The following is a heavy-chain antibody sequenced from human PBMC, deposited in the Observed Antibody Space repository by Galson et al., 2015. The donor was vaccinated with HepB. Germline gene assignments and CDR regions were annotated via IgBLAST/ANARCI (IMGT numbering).Heavy chain of an antibody. D-gene: IGHD6-13*01. V-gene: IGHV3-64*01. J-gene: IGHJ3*02. CDR2: ISSQGVST. CDR1: GFTFSSYA. Sequence: SLRLSCAASGFTFSSYAIDWVRQAPGKGLEYVSGISSQGVSTYYANSVKGRFTISRDNSKNTVHLQMGSLRAEDMAVYYCARDRSGSGWYRGAFDIWGQGTMVTVSS. CDR3: ARDRSGSGWYRGAFDI.